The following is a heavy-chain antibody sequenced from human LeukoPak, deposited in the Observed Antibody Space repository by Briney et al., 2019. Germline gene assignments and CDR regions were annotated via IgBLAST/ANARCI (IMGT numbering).Heavy chain of an antibody. D-gene: IGHD3-10*01. CDR3: AWTLYGSGSYYLPDFDY. V-gene: IGHV2-70*01. J-gene: IGHJ4*02. Sequence: SGPALVKPTQTHTLTCTFSGFSLSTTAMCVSWIRQPPGKALEWLAPIEWYDYKYYSTSLKTRLTISKDTSKNQVVLTMTNMDTVDTATCCCAWTLYGSGSYYLPDFDYWGQGTLVTVSS. CDR2: IEWYDYK. CDR1: GFSLSTTAMC.